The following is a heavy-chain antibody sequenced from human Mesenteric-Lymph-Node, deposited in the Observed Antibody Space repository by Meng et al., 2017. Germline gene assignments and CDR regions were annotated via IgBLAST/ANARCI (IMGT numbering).Heavy chain of an antibody. CDR1: GYTFTGRY. J-gene: IGHJ4*02. CDR3: ARDGIRKSITIINN. Sequence: ASVKVSCKASGYTFTGRYMYWVRQAPGHGLEWMGRINPNSGDTNYAQKFQGRVTMTGDTSISTAYMELSGLRSDDTAVYYCARDGIRKSITIINNWGQRTLVTVSS. V-gene: IGHV1-2*06. CDR2: INPNSGDT. D-gene: IGHD3-22*01.